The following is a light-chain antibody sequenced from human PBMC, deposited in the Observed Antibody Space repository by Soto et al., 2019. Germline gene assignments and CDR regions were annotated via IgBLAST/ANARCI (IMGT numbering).Light chain of an antibody. V-gene: IGKV3-20*01. CDR2: GAS. J-gene: IGKJ2*01. Sequence: EIVLTQSPGTLSLSPGERATLSCRASQSFSSSYLAWYQQKPGQAPRLLIYGASCRATGIPDRFSGRGSGTDFTLIIGRLEPEDFAVYYCQQYGSSPYTFGQGTKLEIK. CDR1: QSFSSSY. CDR3: QQYGSSPYT.